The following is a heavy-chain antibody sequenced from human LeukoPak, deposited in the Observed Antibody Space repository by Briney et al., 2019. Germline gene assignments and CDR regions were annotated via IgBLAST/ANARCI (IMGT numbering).Heavy chain of an antibody. CDR1: GYTFTGYY. V-gene: IGHV1-2*02. Sequence: GASVKVFCKASGYTFTGYYMHWVRQAPGQGLEWMGWINPNSGGTNYAQKFQGRVTMTRDTSISTAYMELSRLRSDDTAVYYCARDGEYYYGSGSYSDYWGRGTLVTVSS. D-gene: IGHD3-10*01. J-gene: IGHJ4*02. CDR3: ARDGEYYYGSGSYSDY. CDR2: INPNSGGT.